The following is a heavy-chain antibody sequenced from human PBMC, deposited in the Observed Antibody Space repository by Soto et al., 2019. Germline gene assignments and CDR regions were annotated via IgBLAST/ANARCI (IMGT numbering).Heavy chain of an antibody. CDR3: ARAMSSSWDVDAFDI. D-gene: IGHD6-13*01. CDR1: GGXXXSYA. V-gene: IGHV1-69*01. CDR2: IIPIFGTA. J-gene: IGHJ3*02. Sequence: QVXXXXSGXXXKKPGSSVKXXXXXSGGXXXSYAISWVRQAPGQGLEWMGGIIPIFGTANYAQKFQGRVTITADESTSTAYMELSSLRSEDTAVYYCARAMSSSWDVDAFDIWGQGTMVTVSS.